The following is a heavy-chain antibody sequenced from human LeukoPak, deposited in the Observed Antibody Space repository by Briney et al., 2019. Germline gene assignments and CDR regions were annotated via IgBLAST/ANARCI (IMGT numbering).Heavy chain of an antibody. CDR3: ARDVWDYGDYMDY. CDR1: GFTFSSYA. V-gene: IGHV3-30*04. J-gene: IGHJ4*02. Sequence: GRSLRLSCAASGFTFSSYAMHWVRQAPGKGLEWVAVISYDGSNKYYADSVKGRFTISRDNSKNTLYLQMNSLRAEDTAVYHCARDVWDYGDYMDYWGQGTLVTVSS. D-gene: IGHD4-17*01. CDR2: ISYDGSNK.